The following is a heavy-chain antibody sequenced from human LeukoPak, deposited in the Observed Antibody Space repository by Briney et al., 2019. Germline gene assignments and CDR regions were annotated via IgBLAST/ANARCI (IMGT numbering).Heavy chain of an antibody. CDR1: GDTFSSYA. J-gene: IGHJ4*02. V-gene: IGHV1-69*04. CDR2: IIPILGIA. D-gene: IGHD3-10*01. CDR3: ARDRGSRDGYTSQNDY. Sequence: GSSVKLSCKASGDTFSSYAISWVRHAPGQGLEWMGRIIPILGIANYAQKFQGRVTITADKSTSTAYMELSSLRSEDTAVYYCARDRGSRDGYTSQNDYWGQGTLVTVSS.